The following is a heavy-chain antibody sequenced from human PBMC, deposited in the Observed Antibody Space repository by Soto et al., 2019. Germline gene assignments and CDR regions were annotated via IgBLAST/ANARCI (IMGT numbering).Heavy chain of an antibody. Sequence: QVQLQESGPGLVKPSETLSLTCTVSGGSISSHYWTWIRQPPGKGLEYIGYIYYSGSTNYHPSLKSRVTISVDTSKNPFSLKLSSVTAADTAVYYCARGLASYGSYFDYWGQGTLVTVSS. CDR2: IYYSGST. D-gene: IGHD5-18*01. CDR1: GGSISSHY. CDR3: ARGLASYGSYFDY. V-gene: IGHV4-59*11. J-gene: IGHJ4*02.